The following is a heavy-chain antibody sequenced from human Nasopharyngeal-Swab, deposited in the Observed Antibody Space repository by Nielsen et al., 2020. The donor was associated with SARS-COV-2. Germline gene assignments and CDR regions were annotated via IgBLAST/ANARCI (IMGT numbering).Heavy chain of an antibody. CDR3: TTDFYFDY. J-gene: IGHJ4*02. Sequence: GESLKISCAASGFIFSASAIHWVRQASGKGLEWVGRIGDKDHNYETTYGASVQGRFTISRDDSKNTAFLQMDSLKTEYTALYYCTTDFYFDYWGQGTLVTVSS. V-gene: IGHV3-73*01. CDR2: IGDKDHNYET. CDR1: GFIFSASA.